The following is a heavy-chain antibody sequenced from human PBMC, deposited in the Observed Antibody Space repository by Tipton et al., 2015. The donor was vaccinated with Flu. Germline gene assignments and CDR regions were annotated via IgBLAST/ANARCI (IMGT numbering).Heavy chain of an antibody. D-gene: IGHD6-19*01. V-gene: IGHV4-59*07. CDR2: IYNSGSV. CDR1: GGSIRSYY. Sequence: TLSLTCTVSGGSIRSYYWSWVRQPPGKGLEWIGYIYNSGSVDYNPSLKSRVTISEDTSKNQFSLKLNSVTPADTAVYFCARGGWSFEAWGQGTLVTVSS. CDR3: ARGGWSFEA. J-gene: IGHJ5*02.